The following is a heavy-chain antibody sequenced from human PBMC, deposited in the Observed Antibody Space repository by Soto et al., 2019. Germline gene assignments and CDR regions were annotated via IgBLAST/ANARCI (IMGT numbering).Heavy chain of an antibody. CDR1: GGSISSYY. J-gene: IGHJ5*02. D-gene: IGHD5-12*01. Sequence: SETLSLTCTVSGGSISSYYWSWIRQPPGKGLEWIGYIHYSGSTNYNPSLKSRVTISVDTSKNQFSLKLSSVTAADTAVYYCARSYSGYSGSNWFDPWGQGTLVTVSS. CDR3: ARSYSGYSGSNWFDP. V-gene: IGHV4-59*01. CDR2: IHYSGST.